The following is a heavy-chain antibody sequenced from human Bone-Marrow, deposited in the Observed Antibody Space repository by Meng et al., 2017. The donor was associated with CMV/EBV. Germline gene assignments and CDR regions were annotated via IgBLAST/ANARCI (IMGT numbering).Heavy chain of an antibody. D-gene: IGHD3-10*01. J-gene: IGHJ1*01. CDR1: GYTFTGYY. CDR2: INPNSGGT. Sequence: ASVKVSCKASGYTFTGYYMHWVRQAPGQGLEWMGWINPNSGGTNYAQKFQGRVTMTRDMSISTAYMELSRLRSDDTAVYHCARELGGMHYYGSGSYYLYWGQGTLVTVSS. CDR3: ARELGGMHYYGSGSYYLY. V-gene: IGHV1-2*02.